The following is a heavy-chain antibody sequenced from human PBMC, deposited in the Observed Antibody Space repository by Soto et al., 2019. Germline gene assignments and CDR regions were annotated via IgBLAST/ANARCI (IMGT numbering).Heavy chain of an antibody. CDR2: IKSKTDGGTT. D-gene: IGHD6-13*01. CDR3: TTDVVLGSSTRLGYYGMDV. V-gene: IGHV3-15*01. J-gene: IGHJ6*02. CDR1: GFTFSNAW. Sequence: GSLRLSCAASGFTFSNAWMSWVRQAPGKGLEWVGRIKSKTDGGTTDYAAPVKGRFTISRDDSKNTLYLQMNSLKTEDTAVYYCTTDVVLGSSTRLGYYGMDVWGQGTTVTVSS.